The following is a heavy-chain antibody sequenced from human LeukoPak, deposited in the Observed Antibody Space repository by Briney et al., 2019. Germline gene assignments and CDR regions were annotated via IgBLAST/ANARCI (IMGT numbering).Heavy chain of an antibody. CDR3: ARVGCTGGSCLAYNYYAMDV. CDR2: IWYDGSDK. CDR1: GFTFNTYG. V-gene: IGHV3-33*01. Sequence: TEGSLRLSCAASGFTFNTYGMNWVRQAPGKGLEWVAIIWYDGSDKYYAESVKGRFTISRDNSKNTLYLQVSSLRAEDTAVYYCARVGCTGGSCLAYNYYAMDVWGQGTTVTVSS. D-gene: IGHD2-15*01. J-gene: IGHJ6*02.